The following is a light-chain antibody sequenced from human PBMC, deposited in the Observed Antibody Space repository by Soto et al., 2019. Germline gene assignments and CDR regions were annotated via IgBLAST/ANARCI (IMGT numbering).Light chain of an antibody. V-gene: IGKV1-5*01. J-gene: IGKJ1*01. Sequence: DIQLTKSPPPLSASVGDRVTITCRASQTISTWMAWYQQKPGKAPKLLVYDASTLQSGVASRFSGSGSGTEFTLIISGLQPDDSATYYCQQYTNTNNPWMFGQGTKVDIK. CDR3: QQYTNTNNPWM. CDR2: DAS. CDR1: QTISTW.